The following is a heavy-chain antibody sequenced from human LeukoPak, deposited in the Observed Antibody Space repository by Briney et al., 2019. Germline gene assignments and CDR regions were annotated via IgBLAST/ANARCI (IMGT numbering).Heavy chain of an antibody. V-gene: IGHV4-59*01. J-gene: IGHJ6*02. CDR2: VYYSGST. CDR1: GGSISSYY. CDR3: ARDLTHYYGMDV. Sequence: SETLSLTCTVSGGSISSYYWTWIRQSPGKGLEWIGSVYYSGSTYYNPSLKSRVTMSVDTSKNQFFLKLTSVTAADTAVYHCARDLTHYYGMDVWGQGTTVTVSS.